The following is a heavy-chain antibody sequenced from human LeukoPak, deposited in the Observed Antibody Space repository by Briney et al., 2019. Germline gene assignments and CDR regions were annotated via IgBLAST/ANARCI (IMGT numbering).Heavy chain of an antibody. Sequence: SETLSLTCTVSGGSITSYYWSWIRQPAGKGLEWIGRIYTSGSTNYNPSLKSRVTMSVDTSKNQFSLKLSSVTAADTAVYYCARDHPNYYGSGSPLKSNWFDPWGQGTLVTVSS. J-gene: IGHJ5*02. CDR2: IYTSGST. CDR3: ARDHPNYYGSGSPLKSNWFDP. CDR1: GGSITSYY. V-gene: IGHV4-4*07. D-gene: IGHD3-10*01.